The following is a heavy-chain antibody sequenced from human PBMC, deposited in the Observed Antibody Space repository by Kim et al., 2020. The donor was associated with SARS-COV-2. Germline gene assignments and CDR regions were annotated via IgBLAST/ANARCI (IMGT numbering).Heavy chain of an antibody. CDR3: ARNLVGDTDLGP. Sequence: GGSLRLSCAASGFTFSNHVMPWVRQAPGKGLEWVALISYEGSTKKYTDSVKGRFTVSRDNSKNTLFLQMNSLRPEDTAVYYCARNLVGDTDLGPWGQGTPVTVSS. D-gene: IGHD1-26*01. J-gene: IGHJ5*02. CDR1: GFTFSNHV. V-gene: IGHV3-30*03. CDR2: ISYEGSTK.